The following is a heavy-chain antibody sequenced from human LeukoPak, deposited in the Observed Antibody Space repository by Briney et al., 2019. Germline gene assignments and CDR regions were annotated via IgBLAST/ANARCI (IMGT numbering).Heavy chain of an antibody. V-gene: IGHV7-4-1*02. CDR1: GYTFTSYA. CDR3: ARDEIYYYGSGRHRWFDP. Sequence: GASVKVSCKASGYTFTSYAMNWVRQAPGQGLEWMGWINTNTGNPTYAQGLTGRFVFSLDTSVSTAYLQISSLKAEDTAVYYCARDEIYYYGSGRHRWFDPWGQGTLVTVSS. CDR2: INTNTGNP. D-gene: IGHD3-10*01. J-gene: IGHJ5*02.